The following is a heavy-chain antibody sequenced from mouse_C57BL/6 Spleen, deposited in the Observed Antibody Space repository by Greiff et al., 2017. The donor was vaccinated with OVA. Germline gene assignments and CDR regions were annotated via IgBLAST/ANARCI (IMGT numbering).Heavy chain of an antibody. CDR2: IDPENGDT. CDR3: TPYGSSYNYYAMDY. J-gene: IGHJ4*01. D-gene: IGHD1-1*01. CDR1: GFNIKDDY. Sequence: EVQLQQSGAELVRPGASVKLSCTASGFNIKDDYMNWVKQRPEQGLEWIGWIDPENGDTEYASKFQGKATITADTSSNTAYLQLSSLTSEDTAVYYCTPYGSSYNYYAMDYWGQGTSVTVSS. V-gene: IGHV14-4*01.